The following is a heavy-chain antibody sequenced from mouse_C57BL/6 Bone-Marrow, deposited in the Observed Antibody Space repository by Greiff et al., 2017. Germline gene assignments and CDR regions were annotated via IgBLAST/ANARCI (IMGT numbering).Heavy chain of an antibody. CDR3: ARHHSWAYYFDY. Sequence: EVKLVEPGGGLVQPGGSLKLSCAASGFTFSDYGMPWVRQAPRKGPEWDAFISTLAYSIYYAATVKGRVTIYRETAKNTLDLERSCLRSEPTAIYYCARHHSWAYYFDYWGQGTTRTVSS. CDR2: ISTLAYSI. V-gene: IGHV5-15*04. J-gene: IGHJ2*01. CDR1: GFTFSDYG. D-gene: IGHD1-1*01.